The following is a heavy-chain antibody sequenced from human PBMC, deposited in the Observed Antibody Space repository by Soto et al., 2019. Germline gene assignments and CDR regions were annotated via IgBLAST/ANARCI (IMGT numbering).Heavy chain of an antibody. Sequence: QITLKESGPTLVKPTQTLPLTCTFSGSSLRDYAVGVGWIRQPPGKALEWLSFIYWNDNEYYSPSLRSRLTISKDTSKNQVVLTKTNMDPVDTATYYCAHGSGWLFDCWGQGTLVTVSS. CDR2: IYWNDNE. CDR3: AHGSGWLFDC. D-gene: IGHD6-19*01. V-gene: IGHV2-5*01. CDR1: GSSLRDYAVG. J-gene: IGHJ4*02.